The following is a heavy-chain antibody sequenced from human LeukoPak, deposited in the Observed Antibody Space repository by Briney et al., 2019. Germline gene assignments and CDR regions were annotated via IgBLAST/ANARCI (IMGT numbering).Heavy chain of an antibody. Sequence: PSETLSLTCTVSGGSISSSSYYWGWIRQPPGKGLEWIGRIYYSGSTYYNPSLKSRVTTSVDTSKNQFTLKLSSVTAADTAVYYCGRQGYCSGGSCWKNWFDPWGQGTLVTVFS. V-gene: IGHV4-39*01. D-gene: IGHD2-15*01. CDR1: GGSISSSSYY. CDR2: IYYSGST. CDR3: GRQGYCSGGSCWKNWFDP. J-gene: IGHJ5*02.